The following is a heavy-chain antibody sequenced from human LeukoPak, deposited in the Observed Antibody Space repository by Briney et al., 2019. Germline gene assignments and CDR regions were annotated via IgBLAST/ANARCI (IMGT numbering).Heavy chain of an antibody. V-gene: IGHV3-7*01. J-gene: IGHJ4*02. CDR1: GFTFSSYW. CDR2: IKEDGSEK. D-gene: IGHD3-9*01. Sequence: GGSLRLSCAASGFTFSSYWMSWVRQAPGKGPEFVANIKEDGSEKSYVDSVKGRFTISRDNAKKSVSLQMSSLRAEDTAVYYCARDPGYSAFDVWGQGTLVTVST. CDR3: ARDPGYSAFDV.